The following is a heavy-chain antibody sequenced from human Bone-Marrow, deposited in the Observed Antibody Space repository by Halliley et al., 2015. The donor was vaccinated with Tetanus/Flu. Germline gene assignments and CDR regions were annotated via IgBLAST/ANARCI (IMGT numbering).Heavy chain of an antibody. D-gene: IGHD2-8*02. J-gene: IGHJ6*02. CDR3: ARLVTGTNATYGLDV. V-gene: IGHV5-51*03. CDR2: IYPGDSDT. Sequence: QLVQSGAEVKKPGESLEISCKASGYSFTSYWIAWVRQMPGKGLERMGIIYPGDSDTRYSPSFQGQVTISADRSISTAYLQWSSLKASDTAMYYCARLVTGTNATYGLDVWGQGSKVTASS. CDR1: GYSFTSYW.